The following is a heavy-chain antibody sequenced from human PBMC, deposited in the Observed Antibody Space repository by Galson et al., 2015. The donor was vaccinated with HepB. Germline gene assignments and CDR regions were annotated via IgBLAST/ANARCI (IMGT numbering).Heavy chain of an antibody. CDR3: VFLRGNDLKPLDY. Sequence: SLRLSCAASTFIFSTYSMNWVRQAPGKGLEWVSYISSGTTTIYYADSVKGRFTISRDNAKMSLYLQMNGLRAEDTAEYYCVFLRGNDLKPLDYWGQGTLVTVSS. CDR2: ISSGTTTI. J-gene: IGHJ4*02. V-gene: IGHV3-48*04. CDR1: TFIFSTYS. D-gene: IGHD4-23*01.